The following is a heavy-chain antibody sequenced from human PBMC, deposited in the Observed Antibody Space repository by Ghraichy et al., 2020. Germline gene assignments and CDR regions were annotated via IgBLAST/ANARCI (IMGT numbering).Heavy chain of an antibody. CDR3: ARDPGRGLRYFDWLSGGAYYFDY. J-gene: IGHJ4*02. D-gene: IGHD3-9*01. V-gene: IGHV4-39*07. Sequence: SETLSLTCTVSGGSISSSSYYWGWIRQPPGKGLEWIGSIYYSGSTYYNPSIKSRVTISVDTSKNQFSLKLSSVTAADTAVYYCARDPGRGLRYFDWLSGGAYYFDYWGQGTLVTVSS. CDR2: IYYSGST. CDR1: GGSISSSSYY.